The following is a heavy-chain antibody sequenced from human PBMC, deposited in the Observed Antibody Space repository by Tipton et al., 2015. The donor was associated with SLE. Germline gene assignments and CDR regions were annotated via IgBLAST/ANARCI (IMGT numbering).Heavy chain of an antibody. CDR1: GDSISTGNW. V-gene: IGHV4-4*01. J-gene: IGHJ2*01. Sequence: TLSLTCSVSGDSISTGNWWSWIRQPPGKGLEWIGEINHSGSTNYNPSLKSRVTISVDTSKNQFSLNLNSVTAADTAVYFCARQRGYYDGTPFPPWNFDLWGRGTQVTVSS. D-gene: IGHD3-16*01. CDR3: ARQRGYYDGTPFPPWNFDL. CDR2: INHSGST.